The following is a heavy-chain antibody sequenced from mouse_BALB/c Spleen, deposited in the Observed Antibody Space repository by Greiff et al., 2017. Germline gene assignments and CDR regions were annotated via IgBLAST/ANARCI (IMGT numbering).Heavy chain of an antibody. CDR2: IWSGGST. CDR3: ASYDGYYVYAMDY. J-gene: IGHJ4*01. V-gene: IGHV2-2*02. Sequence: VKLMESGPGLVQPSQSLSITCTVSGFSLTSYGVHWVRQSPGKGLEWLGVIWSGGSTDYNAAFISRLSISKDNSKSQVFFKMNSLQANDTAIYYCASYDGYYVYAMDYWGQGTSVTVSS. D-gene: IGHD2-3*01. CDR1: GFSLTSYG.